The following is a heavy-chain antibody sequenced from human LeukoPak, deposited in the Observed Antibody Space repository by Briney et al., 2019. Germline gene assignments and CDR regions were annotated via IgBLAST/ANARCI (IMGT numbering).Heavy chain of an antibody. J-gene: IGHJ4*02. Sequence: GGSLRLSCAASGITFSSYSMNWVRQAPGKGLEWVSSISSSSSYIYYADSVKGRFTISRDNAKNSLYLQMNSLRAEDTAVYYCARVWQTTVTTDFDYWGQGTLVTVPS. CDR1: GITFSSYS. D-gene: IGHD4-17*01. V-gene: IGHV3-21*01. CDR3: ARVWQTTVTTDFDY. CDR2: ISSSSSYI.